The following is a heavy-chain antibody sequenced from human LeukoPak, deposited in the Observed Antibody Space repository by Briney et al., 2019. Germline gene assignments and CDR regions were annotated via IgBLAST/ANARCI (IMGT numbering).Heavy chain of an antibody. J-gene: IGHJ4*02. Sequence: SETLSLTCTVSGGSISGSSYYWGWIRQPPGKGLEWIGSIYYSGSTYYNPSLKSRVTISVDTSKNQFSLKLSSVTAADTAVYYCARRAYYYDSSPENFDYWGQGTLVTVSS. CDR1: GGSISGSSYY. CDR2: IYYSGST. V-gene: IGHV4-39*01. D-gene: IGHD3-22*01. CDR3: ARRAYYYDSSPENFDY.